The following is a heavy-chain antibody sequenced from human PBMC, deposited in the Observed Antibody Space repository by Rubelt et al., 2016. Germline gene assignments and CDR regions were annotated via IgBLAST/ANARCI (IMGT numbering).Heavy chain of an antibody. J-gene: IGHJ4*02. CDR3: VRGGTIRTFDH. Sequence: QVQLQESGPGLVKPSQTLSLTCTVSGGSISSGDYYWSWIRQPPGKGLEWIWYISYSGITYYNPSLKSRVTISVDTSKNQLSLKLSSVTAADTTVYYCVRGGTIRTFDHWGQGTLVTVSS. CDR1: GGSISSGDYY. CDR2: ISYSGIT. D-gene: IGHD3-16*01. V-gene: IGHV4-30-4*08.